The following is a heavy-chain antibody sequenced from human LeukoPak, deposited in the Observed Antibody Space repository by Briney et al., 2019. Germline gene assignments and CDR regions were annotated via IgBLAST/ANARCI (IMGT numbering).Heavy chain of an antibody. Sequence: SQTLSLTCTVSGGSISSGDYYWTWIRQHPGKGLEWIGYIYYSGSTYYNPSLKSRISMSVDTSKNQFSLKLNSVTAADTAVYYCARDLAAAGSFDPWGQGTLVTVSS. D-gene: IGHD6-13*01. V-gene: IGHV4-31*03. CDR1: GGSISSGDYY. J-gene: IGHJ5*02. CDR3: ARDLAAAGSFDP. CDR2: IYYSGST.